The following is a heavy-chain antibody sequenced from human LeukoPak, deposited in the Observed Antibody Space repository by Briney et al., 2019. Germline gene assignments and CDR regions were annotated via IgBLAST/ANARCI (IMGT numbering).Heavy chain of an antibody. Sequence: ASVKVSCKASGYTFTSYDINWVRQATGQGLEWMGWMNPNSGNTGYAQKFRGRVTMTRNTSISTAYMELSSLRSEDTAVYYCARADIVVVPAATDPYYYYGMDVWGQGTTVTVSS. J-gene: IGHJ6*02. D-gene: IGHD2-2*01. V-gene: IGHV1-8*01. CDR3: ARADIVVVPAATDPYYYYGMDV. CDR2: MNPNSGNT. CDR1: GYTFTSYD.